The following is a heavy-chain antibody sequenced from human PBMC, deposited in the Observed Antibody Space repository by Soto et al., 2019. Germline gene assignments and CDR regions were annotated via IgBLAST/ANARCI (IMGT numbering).Heavy chain of an antibody. CDR1: GESISSGGYY. J-gene: IGHJ4*02. CDR3: ARASSSSSAADY. V-gene: IGHV4-31*03. CDR2: IYDSESA. Sequence: QVQLQESGPGLVKASQTLSLICSVSGESISSGGYYWSWIRHHPGKGLEWIGYIYDSESAYYNPSLQCRVTISMDTSKNHFALNLSSVTAADTAVYYCARASSSSSAADYWGQGTLITVSS. D-gene: IGHD6-6*01.